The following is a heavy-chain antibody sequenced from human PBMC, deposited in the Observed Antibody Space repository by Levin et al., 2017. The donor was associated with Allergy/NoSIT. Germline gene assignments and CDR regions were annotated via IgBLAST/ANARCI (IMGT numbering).Heavy chain of an antibody. Sequence: PGGSLRLSCAAAGFTFSTYDMHWVRQVKGKGLEWVSAIGTAADTYYADSAKGRLTISRAETKQSLVVQMNSLGAGDTGVYYCAREGFGDVAMWDGLDVWGQGTTVTVSS. CDR1: GFTFSTYD. CDR2: IGTAADT. D-gene: IGHD3-16*01. CDR3: AREGFGDVAMWDGLDV. V-gene: IGHV3-13*01. J-gene: IGHJ6*02.